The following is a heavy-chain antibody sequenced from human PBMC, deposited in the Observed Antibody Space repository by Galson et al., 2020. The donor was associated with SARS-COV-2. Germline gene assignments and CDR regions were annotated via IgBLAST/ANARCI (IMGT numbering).Heavy chain of an antibody. V-gene: IGHV1-69*10. CDR1: GGTFSSYA. D-gene: IGHD6-19*01. CDR2: IIPILGIA. J-gene: IGHJ4*02. Sequence: TVKVSCTASGGTFSSYANSWVRQAPGQGLEWMGGIIPILGIANYAQKFQGRVTITADKSTSTAYMELSSLRSEDTAVYYCARSGLAVAGYFDYWGQGSLITVSS. CDR3: ARSGLAVAGYFDY.